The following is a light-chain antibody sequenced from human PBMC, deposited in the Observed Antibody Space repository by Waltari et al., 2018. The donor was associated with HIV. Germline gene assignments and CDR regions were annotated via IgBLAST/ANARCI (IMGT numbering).Light chain of an antibody. V-gene: IGLV2-14*01. J-gene: IGLJ1*01. Sequence: QTALTQPASVSGSPGQSITISCTGPSVDISGFSQVSWFQHHPDQPPKLIMFDCSVRPSGVPNRFSGSKSGITASLTISGLQTEDEADYYCSSYTSYARLVFGTGTRVTV. CDR1: SVDISGFSQ. CDR2: DCS. CDR3: SSYTSYARLV.